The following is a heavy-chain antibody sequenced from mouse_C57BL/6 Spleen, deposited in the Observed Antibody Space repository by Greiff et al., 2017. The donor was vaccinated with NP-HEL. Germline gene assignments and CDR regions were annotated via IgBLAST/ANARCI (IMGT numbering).Heavy chain of an antibody. J-gene: IGHJ4*01. Sequence: EVKLVESGEGLVKPGGSLKLSCAASGFTFSSYAMSWVRRTPEKRLEWVAYISSGGDYIYYADTVKGRFTISRDNARNTLYLQMSSLKSEDTAMYYCTRGGLGHAMDYWGQGTSVTVSS. D-gene: IGHD4-1*01. CDR3: TRGGLGHAMDY. CDR2: ISSGGDYI. V-gene: IGHV5-9-1*02. CDR1: GFTFSSYA.